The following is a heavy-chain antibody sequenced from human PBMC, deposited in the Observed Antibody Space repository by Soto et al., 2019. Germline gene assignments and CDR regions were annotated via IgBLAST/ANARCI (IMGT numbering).Heavy chain of an antibody. CDR1: GATLSTHG. CDR3: AAGDSSATGDY. CDR2: TIPIIGTT. J-gene: IGHJ4*02. Sequence: QVQLVQSGAEVKKPGSSVKVSCKASGATLSTHGISWVRQAPGQGLEWMGGTIPIIGTTDYAEKFQGRVKITADESTTTSYMELSSLRPDDTAVYYCAAGDSSATGDYWGQGTLVTVSS. D-gene: IGHD6-19*01. V-gene: IGHV1-69*01.